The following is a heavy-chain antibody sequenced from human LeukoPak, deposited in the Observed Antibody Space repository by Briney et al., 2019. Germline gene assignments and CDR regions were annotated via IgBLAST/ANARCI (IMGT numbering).Heavy chain of an antibody. CDR3: ARAGHRSSSWTVWLHAYFDY. Sequence: GGSLRLSCAASGFTFSSYSMNWVRQAPGKGLEWVSSISSSSSYIYYADSVKGRFTISRGNAKNSLYLQMNSLRAEDTAVYYCARAGHRSSSWTVWLHAYFDYWGQGTLVTVSS. CDR2: ISSSSSYI. CDR1: GFTFSSYS. V-gene: IGHV3-21*01. D-gene: IGHD6-13*01. J-gene: IGHJ4*02.